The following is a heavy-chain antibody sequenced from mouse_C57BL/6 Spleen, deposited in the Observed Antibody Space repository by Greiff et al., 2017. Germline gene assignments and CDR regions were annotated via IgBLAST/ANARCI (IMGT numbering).Heavy chain of an antibody. V-gene: IGHV1-81*01. CDR1: GYTFTSYG. J-gene: IGHJ4*01. D-gene: IGHD1-1*01. CDR2: IYPRSGNT. CDR3: ARNIPYYYGSSYPYYYAMDY. Sequence: VQLQQSGAELARPGASVKLSCKASGYTFTSYGISWVKQRTGQGLEWIGEIYPRSGNTYYNEKFKGKATLTADKSSSTAYMELRSLTSEDSAVYFCARNIPYYYGSSYPYYYAMDYWGQGTSVTVSS.